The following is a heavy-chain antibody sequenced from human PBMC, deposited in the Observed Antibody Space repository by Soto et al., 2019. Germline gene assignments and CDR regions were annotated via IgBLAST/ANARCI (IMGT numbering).Heavy chain of an antibody. D-gene: IGHD6-19*01. Sequence: QVQLVQSGAEVKQPGSSVKVSCKTSGGTFSTYAIYWVRQAPGQGLEWMGAIIPLFGTADYAQKFQGRVTITADASTSTAYMELSSLRSEDTAEYYCARPKGSYSSCYYYFDYWGQGTLVTVSS. V-gene: IGHV1-69*01. J-gene: IGHJ4*02. CDR2: IIPLFGTA. CDR3: ARPKGSYSSCYYYFDY. CDR1: GGTFSTYA.